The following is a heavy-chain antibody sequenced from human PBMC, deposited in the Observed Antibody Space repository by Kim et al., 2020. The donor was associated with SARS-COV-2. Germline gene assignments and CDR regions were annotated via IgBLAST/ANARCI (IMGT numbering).Heavy chain of an antibody. D-gene: IGHD3-22*01. V-gene: IGHV3-49*03. CDR2: IRSKAYGGTT. CDR3: TRGYYYDSSGYYGVY. J-gene: IGHJ4*02. CDR1: GFTFGDYA. Sequence: GGSLRLSCTASGFTFGDYAMSWFRQAPGKGLEWVGFIRSKAYGGTTEYAASVKGRFTISRDDSKSIAYLQMNSLKTEDTAVYYCTRGYYYDSSGYYGVYWGQGTLVTVSS.